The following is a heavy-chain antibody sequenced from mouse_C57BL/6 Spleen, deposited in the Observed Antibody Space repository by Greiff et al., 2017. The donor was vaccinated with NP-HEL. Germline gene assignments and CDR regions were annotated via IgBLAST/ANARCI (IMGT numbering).Heavy chain of an antibody. D-gene: IGHD1-1*01. CDR1: GFTFSDYG. CDR3: AREFITTVVDPYYAMDY. CDR2: ISSGSSTI. V-gene: IGHV5-17*01. J-gene: IGHJ4*01. Sequence: EVQLVESGGGLVKPGGSLKLSCAASGFTFSDYGMHWVRQAPEKGLEWVAYISSGSSTIYYADTVKGRFTISRDNAKNTLFLQMTSLRSEDTAMYYCAREFITTVVDPYYAMDYWGQGTSVTVSS.